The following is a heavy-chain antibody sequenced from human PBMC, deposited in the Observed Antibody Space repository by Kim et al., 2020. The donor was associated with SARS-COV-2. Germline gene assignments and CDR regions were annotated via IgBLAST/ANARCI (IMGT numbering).Heavy chain of an antibody. J-gene: IGHJ4*02. CDR1: GYTFTSYY. D-gene: IGHD3-22*01. CDR2: INPSGGST. CDR3: ARDPSYYYDSSGYYFDY. Sequence: AAVKVSCKASGYTFTSYYMHWVRQAPGQGLEWMGIINPSGGSTSYAQKFQGRVTMTRDTSTSTVYMELSSLRSEDTAVYYCARDPSYYYDSSGYYFDYWGQGTLVTVSS. V-gene: IGHV1-46*01.